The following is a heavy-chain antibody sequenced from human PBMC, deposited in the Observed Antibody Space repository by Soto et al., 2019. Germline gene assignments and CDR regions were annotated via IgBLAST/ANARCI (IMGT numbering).Heavy chain of an antibody. V-gene: IGHV4-31*03. D-gene: IGHD3-16*02. Sequence: QVQLQESGPGLVKPSQTLSLTCTVSGGSISSGGYYWSWIRQHPGKGLEWIGYIYYSGSTYYNPSLKSRVTISVDTSKNQFSLKLSSVSAADTAVYYCARFLGSFWGSYRRFDYWGQGTLVTVSS. J-gene: IGHJ4*02. CDR1: GGSISSGGYY. CDR3: ARFLGSFWGSYRRFDY. CDR2: IYYSGST.